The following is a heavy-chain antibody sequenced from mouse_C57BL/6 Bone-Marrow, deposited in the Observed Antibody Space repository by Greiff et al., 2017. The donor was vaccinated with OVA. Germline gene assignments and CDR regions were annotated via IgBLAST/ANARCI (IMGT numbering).Heavy chain of an antibody. CDR1: GFTFSSYT. V-gene: IGHV5-9*01. CDR2: ISGGGGNT. J-gene: IGHJ2*01. D-gene: IGHD1-1*01. CDR3: ARLYYYGSSPYYFDY. Sequence: EVQRVESGGGLVKPGGSLKLSCAASGFTFSSYTMSWVRKTPEKRLEWVATISGGGGNTYYPDSVKGRFTISRDNAKNTLYLQMSSLRSEDTALYYCARLYYYGSSPYYFDYWGQGTTLTVSS.